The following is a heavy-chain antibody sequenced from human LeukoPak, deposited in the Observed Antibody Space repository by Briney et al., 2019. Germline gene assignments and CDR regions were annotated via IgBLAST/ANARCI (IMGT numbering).Heavy chain of an antibody. CDR3: AKVRWDNSGWYYLDS. Sequence: GGSLRLSCAASGFTFSSYSMNWVRQAPGKGLEWVSSISTSSSYIHYADSVKGRFTISRDNAKNSLYLQMNSLRAEDTAVYYCAKVRWDNSGWYYLDSWGQGTLVTVSS. D-gene: IGHD6-19*01. J-gene: IGHJ4*02. CDR2: ISTSSSYI. V-gene: IGHV3-21*01. CDR1: GFTFSSYS.